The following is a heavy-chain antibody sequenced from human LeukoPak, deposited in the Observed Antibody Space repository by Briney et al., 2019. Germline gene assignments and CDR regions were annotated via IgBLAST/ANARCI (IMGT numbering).Heavy chain of an antibody. CDR1: GFTFSAHS. CDR3: ARPATGYCSSAGCHWDS. J-gene: IGHJ4*02. Sequence: GGSLRLSCEGSGFTFSAHSMYWVRQAPGKGLEWVSSISASSNFIHYAESVRGRFTISRDNAKNSLYLQMNSLGAQDTAVYYCARPATGYCSSAGCHWDSWGQGTLVTVSS. D-gene: IGHD2-2*01. CDR2: ISASSNFI. V-gene: IGHV3-21*01.